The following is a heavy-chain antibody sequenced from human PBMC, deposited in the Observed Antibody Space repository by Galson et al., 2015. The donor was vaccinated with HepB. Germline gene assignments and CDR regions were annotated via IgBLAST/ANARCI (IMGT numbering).Heavy chain of an antibody. CDR2: MSHDGRNK. Sequence: SLRLSCAASGFSFNTYGMHWVRQAPGKGLEWVAAMSHDGRNKFYADSVKGRFQISRDNSMNTLYLQMNRLRAEDTALYYCAKDAFRFSIIRWYFDLWGRGTLVAVSS. CDR1: GFSFNTYG. J-gene: IGHJ2*01. D-gene: IGHD2/OR15-2a*01. CDR3: AKDAFRFSIIRWYFDL. V-gene: IGHV3-30*18.